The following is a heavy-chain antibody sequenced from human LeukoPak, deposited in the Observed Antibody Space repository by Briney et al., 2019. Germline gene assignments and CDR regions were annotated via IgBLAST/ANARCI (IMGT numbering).Heavy chain of an antibody. CDR2: INPNSGGT. J-gene: IGHJ4*02. Sequence: GASVKVSCKASGYTFTGYYMHWVRQAPGQGLEWMGWINPNSGGTNYAQKFQGRVTMTRDTSISTAYMELSRLRSDDTAVYYCARVIYPQWLLGDYWGQGTLVTVSS. D-gene: IGHD6-19*01. V-gene: IGHV1-2*02. CDR3: ARVIYPQWLLGDY. CDR1: GYTFTGYY.